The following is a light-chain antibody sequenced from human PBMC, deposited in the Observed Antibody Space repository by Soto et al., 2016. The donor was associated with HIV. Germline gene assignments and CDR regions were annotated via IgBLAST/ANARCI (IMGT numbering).Light chain of an antibody. V-gene: IGLV3-21*03. J-gene: IGLJ3*02. CDR2: DDA. CDR1: NIGSKV. Sequence: SYELTRPPSVSVAPGKTARITCGGMNIGSKVVHWYQLKPGQAPILVVFDDANRPSAIPERFSGANSGSTATLTISRVEAGDEADYYCQVWDTNTDHWVFGGGTKLTV. CDR3: QVWDTNTDHWV.